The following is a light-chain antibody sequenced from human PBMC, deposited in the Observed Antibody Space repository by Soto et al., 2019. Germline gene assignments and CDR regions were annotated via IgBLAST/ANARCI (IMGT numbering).Light chain of an antibody. J-gene: IGLJ3*02. CDR3: TSYASGSSPLV. CDR1: SSDIGGYDY. Sequence: QSALTQPASVSGSPGQSITLSCTGTSSDIGGYDYVSWYQRHPGKAPKLIIYDVNNRPSGVSNRFSGSKSGNTASLTISGLQDEDEADYYCTSYASGSSPLVFGGGTKLTVL. V-gene: IGLV2-14*01. CDR2: DVN.